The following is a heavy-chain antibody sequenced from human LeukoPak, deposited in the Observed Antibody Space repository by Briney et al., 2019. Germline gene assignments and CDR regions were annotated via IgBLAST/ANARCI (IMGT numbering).Heavy chain of an antibody. J-gene: IGHJ6*02. V-gene: IGHV3-7*01. CDR1: GFTFSSYW. CDR3: ARVAVVVVAATPYYYYGMDV. Sequence: WGSLRLSCAASGFTFSSYWMSWVRQAPGKGLEWVANIKQDGSEKYYVDSVKGRFTTSRDNAKNSLYLQMNSLRAEDTAVYYCARVAVVVVAATPYYYYGMDVWGQGTTVTVSS. D-gene: IGHD2-15*01. CDR2: IKQDGSEK.